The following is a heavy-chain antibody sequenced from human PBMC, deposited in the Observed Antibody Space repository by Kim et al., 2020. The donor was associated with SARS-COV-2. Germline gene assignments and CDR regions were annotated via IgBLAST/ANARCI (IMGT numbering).Heavy chain of an antibody. V-gene: IGHV3-74*01. CDR2: IDTDGTST. CDR1: GFAFRNYW. D-gene: IGHD3-22*01. CDR3: ARDYYDSSGYYNGLDV. J-gene: IGHJ6*02. Sequence: GGSLRLSCAASGFAFRNYWMHWVRQAPGKGLVWVSHIDTDGTSTTYADSVKGRFTISRDNAKNTLSLQMNSLRAEDTAVYYCARDYYDSSGYYNGLDVWGQGTTVTVSS.